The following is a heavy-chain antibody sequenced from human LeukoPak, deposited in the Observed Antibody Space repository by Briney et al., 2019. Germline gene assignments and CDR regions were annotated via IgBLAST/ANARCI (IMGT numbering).Heavy chain of an antibody. J-gene: IGHJ4*02. D-gene: IGHD3-22*01. CDR2: IYYRGST. Sequence: SETLSLTCTVSGYSISSGYYWGWIRQPPGKGLEWIGNIYYRGSTYYNPSLKSRVTISADTSKNQFSLKLSSVTAADTAVYYCARETRNYYDSSGYYLVDHWGQGTLVTVSS. CDR1: GYSISSGYY. CDR3: ARETRNYYDSSGYYLVDH. V-gene: IGHV4-38-2*02.